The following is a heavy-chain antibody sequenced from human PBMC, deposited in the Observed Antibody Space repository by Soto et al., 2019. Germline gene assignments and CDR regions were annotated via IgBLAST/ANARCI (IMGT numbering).Heavy chain of an antibody. V-gene: IGHV1-69*01. Sequence: QVQLVQSGAEVKKPGSSVKVSCKASGGTFSSYAISWVRQAPRQGLEWMGGIIPIFGTANYAQKFQGRVTITADESTSTAYMELSSLRSEDTAVYYCARDKLRGYSYERIGDYWGQGTLVTVSS. D-gene: IGHD5-18*01. J-gene: IGHJ4*02. CDR2: IIPIFGTA. CDR1: GGTFSSYA. CDR3: ARDKLRGYSYERIGDY.